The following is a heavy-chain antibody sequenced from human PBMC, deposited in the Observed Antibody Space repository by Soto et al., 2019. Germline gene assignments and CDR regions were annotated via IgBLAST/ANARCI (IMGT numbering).Heavy chain of an antibody. V-gene: IGHV4-31*03. CDR3: ASSMVRGGTWFDP. CDR2: IYYSGST. Sequence: QVQLQESGPGLVKPSQTLSLICTVSGGSISGGGYYWSWIRQHPGKGLEWIGNIYYSGSTSYNPSLKSRGAISVDTSKNQFSLRLSSVTAADTAVYYCASSMVRGGTWFDPWGQGTLVTVSS. D-gene: IGHD3-10*01. J-gene: IGHJ5*02. CDR1: GGSISGGGYY.